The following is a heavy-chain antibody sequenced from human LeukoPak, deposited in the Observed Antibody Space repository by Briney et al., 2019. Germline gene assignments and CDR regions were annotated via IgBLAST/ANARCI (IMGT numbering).Heavy chain of an antibody. Sequence: SDTLSLTCTVSGGSISIGGDYWHWIRQHPGKGLEWIGYIYYSGSTHYTPSLRSRVTISVDTSKTQFSLKLGSVTAADTAVYYYAGVYCCGGSGYDYWGQGMLVTVSS. CDR2: IYYSGST. CDR3: AGVYCCGGSGYDY. CDR1: GGSISIGGDY. D-gene: IGHD2-15*01. V-gene: IGHV4-31*03. J-gene: IGHJ4*02.